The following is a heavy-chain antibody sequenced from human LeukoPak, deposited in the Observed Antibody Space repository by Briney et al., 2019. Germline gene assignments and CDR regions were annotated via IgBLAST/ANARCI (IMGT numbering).Heavy chain of an antibody. V-gene: IGHV1-2*02. CDR2: INPNSGGT. CDR1: GYTFTGYY. CDR3: ARSALRPTRSGAFAGYFDY. Sequence: ASVKVSCKASGYTFTGYYMHWVRQAPGQGLEWMGWINPNSGGTNYAQKFQGRVTMTRDTSISTAYMELSSLRSEDTAVYYCARSALRPTRSGAFAGYFDYWGQGTLVTVSS. J-gene: IGHJ4*02. D-gene: IGHD2-15*01.